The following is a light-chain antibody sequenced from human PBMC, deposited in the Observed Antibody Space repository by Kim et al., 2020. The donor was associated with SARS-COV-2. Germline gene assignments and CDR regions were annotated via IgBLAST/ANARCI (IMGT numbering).Light chain of an antibody. CDR1: QSISGSSS. CDR2: GAS. Sequence: GERATLSCRASQSISGSSSLAWYQQKPGQAPRLLMYGASSRATGIPDRFSGSGSGTDFTLTISRLEPEDFAVYYCQLYVGSPSWTFGQGTKVDIK. J-gene: IGKJ1*01. CDR3: QLYVGSPSWT. V-gene: IGKV3-20*01.